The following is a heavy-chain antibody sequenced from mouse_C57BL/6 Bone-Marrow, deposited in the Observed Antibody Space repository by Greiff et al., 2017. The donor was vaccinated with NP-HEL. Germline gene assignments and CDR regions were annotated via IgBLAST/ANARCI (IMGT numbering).Heavy chain of an antibody. CDR2: ISSGGSYT. CDR1: GFTFSSYG. V-gene: IGHV5-6*01. D-gene: IGHD2-4*01. CDR3: VSPYDYDVAWVAY. Sequence: EVKLVESGGDLVKPGGSLKLSCAASGFTFSSYGMSWVRQTPDKRLEWVATISSGGSYTYYQDSVKGRFTITGDKAKSTLYLQMSSLTSEDTAMYYCVSPYDYDVAWVAYGGQGTRATVSA. J-gene: IGHJ3*01.